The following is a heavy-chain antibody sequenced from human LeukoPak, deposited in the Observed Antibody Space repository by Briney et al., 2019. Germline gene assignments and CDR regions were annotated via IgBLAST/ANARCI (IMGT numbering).Heavy chain of an antibody. CDR3: ARDELIVGATAFDY. J-gene: IGHJ4*02. CDR1: GGSISSSSYY. V-gene: IGHV4-39*07. CDR2: IYYSGST. Sequence: PSETLSLTCTVSGGSISSSSYYWGWLRQPPGTGLEWIGSIYYSGSTYYNPSLKSRVTISVDTSKNQFSLKLSSVTAADTAVYYCARDELIVGATAFDYWGQGTLVTVSS. D-gene: IGHD1-26*01.